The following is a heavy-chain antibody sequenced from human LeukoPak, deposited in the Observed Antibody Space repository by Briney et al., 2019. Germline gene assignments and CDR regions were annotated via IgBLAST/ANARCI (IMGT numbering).Heavy chain of an antibody. CDR2: ISGSGGST. CDR3: AKVLWSVAGTNAFDF. CDR1: GFTFSSYG. J-gene: IGHJ3*01. Sequence: PGGSLRLSCAASGFTFSSYGMSWVRQAPGKGLEWLSSISGSGGSTYYADSVKGRFTISRDNSKNTLYLQMNSPRAEDTAVHYCAKVLWSVAGTNAFDFWGQGTMVAVSS. V-gene: IGHV3-23*01. D-gene: IGHD6-19*01.